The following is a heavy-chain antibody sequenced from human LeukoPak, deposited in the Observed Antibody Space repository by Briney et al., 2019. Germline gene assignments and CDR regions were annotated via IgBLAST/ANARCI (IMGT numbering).Heavy chain of an antibody. Sequence: ASVKVSCKASGYTFTSYDINWVRQATGQGLEWMGWMNPNSGNTGYAQKFQGRVTMTRNTSISTAYMELSSLRSEDTAVYYCARGGQLLVGVYYYYMDVWGKGNTVTVSS. D-gene: IGHD6-13*01. CDR2: MNPNSGNT. J-gene: IGHJ6*03. CDR3: ARGGQLLVGVYYYYMDV. V-gene: IGHV1-8*01. CDR1: GYTFTSYD.